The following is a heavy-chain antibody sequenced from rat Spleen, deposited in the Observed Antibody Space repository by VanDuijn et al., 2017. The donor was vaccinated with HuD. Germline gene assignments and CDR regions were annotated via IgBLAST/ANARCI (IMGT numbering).Heavy chain of an antibody. Sequence: EVQLVESGGGLVQPGRSLRLSCAASGFTFSDFYMAWVRQAPKKGLEWVASIKFEDFTPYYRDSVMGRFTISRDDGESTLYLQMNSLRSEDTATYYCVRRSSALDYWGQGVMVTVSS. CDR3: VRRSSALDY. CDR2: IKFEDFTP. J-gene: IGHJ2*01. CDR1: GFTFSDFY. V-gene: IGHV5-22*01.